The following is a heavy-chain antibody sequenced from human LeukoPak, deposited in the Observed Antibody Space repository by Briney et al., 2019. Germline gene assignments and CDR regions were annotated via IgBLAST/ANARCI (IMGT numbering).Heavy chain of an antibody. CDR3: ARFCSGGSCTHAFDI. J-gene: IGHJ3*02. V-gene: IGHV1-69*04. D-gene: IGHD2-15*01. CDR2: IIPIFGIA. CDR1: GGTFSSYA. Sequence: SVKVSCQASGGTFSSYAISWVRQAPGQGLEWMGRIIPIFGIANYAQKFQGRVTITADKSTSTAYMELSSLRSEDTAVYYCARFCSGGSCTHAFDIWGQGTMVTVSS.